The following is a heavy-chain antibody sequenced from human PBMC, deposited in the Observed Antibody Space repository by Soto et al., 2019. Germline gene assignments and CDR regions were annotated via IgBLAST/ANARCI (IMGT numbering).Heavy chain of an antibody. CDR3: AKEAGYYDLLTGYYRHTFGI. D-gene: IGHD3-9*01. CDR1: GFTFGSYG. V-gene: IGHV3-30*18. CDR2: VSNDGNNE. Sequence: TGGSLRLSCVASGFTFGSYGMHWVRQAPGQGLEWVALVSNDGNNEDYADSVKGRFTISRDNSKNTLSLQMSSLRAEDTAMYYCAKEAGYYDLLTGYYRHTFGIWGQGTIVTGSS. J-gene: IGHJ3*02.